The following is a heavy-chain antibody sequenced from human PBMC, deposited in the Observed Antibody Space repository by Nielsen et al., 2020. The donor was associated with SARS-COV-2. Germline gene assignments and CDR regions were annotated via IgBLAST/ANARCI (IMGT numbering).Heavy chain of an antibody. J-gene: IGHJ4*02. CDR3: AKLAYSISGPDY. CDR2: ISNDGSNE. V-gene: IGHV3-30*18. D-gene: IGHD6-13*01. CDR1: GFTLSWYG. Sequence: GGSLRLSCVASGFTLSWYGMHWVRQVPGKGLEWLAFISNDGSNEYYADSVKGRFTISRDNSKNTLYLQMNSLRAEDTAVFYCAKLAYSISGPDYWGQGTLVTVSS.